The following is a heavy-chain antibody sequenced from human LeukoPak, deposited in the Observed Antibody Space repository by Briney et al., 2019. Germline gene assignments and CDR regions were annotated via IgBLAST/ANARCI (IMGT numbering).Heavy chain of an antibody. J-gene: IGHJ4*02. CDR2: INRIATPM. CDR3: ARPRYKSGTSDFDY. V-gene: IGHV3-11*04. D-gene: IGHD1-1*01. Sequence: YINRIATPMYYADSVKGRFTISRDNAKNSLYMQINSLRAEDTAVYYCARPRYKSGTSDFDYWGQGTLVTVSS.